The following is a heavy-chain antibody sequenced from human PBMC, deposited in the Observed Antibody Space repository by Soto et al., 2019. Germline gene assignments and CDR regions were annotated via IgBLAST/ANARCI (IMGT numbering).Heavy chain of an antibody. V-gene: IGHV1-2*02. D-gene: IGHD3-16*02. CDR3: ASDGYRDDYVWRSYRPLYYYYYGMDV. J-gene: IGHJ6*02. CDR1: GYTFTGDY. Sequence: ASLKVFCKASGYTFTGDYMHWVRQAPGQGREWMGWINPNSGGTNYAQKFQGRVTMTRDTSISTAYMELSRLRSDDTAVYYCASDGYRDDYVWRSYRPLYYYYYGMDVWGQGTTVTVSS. CDR2: INPNSGGT.